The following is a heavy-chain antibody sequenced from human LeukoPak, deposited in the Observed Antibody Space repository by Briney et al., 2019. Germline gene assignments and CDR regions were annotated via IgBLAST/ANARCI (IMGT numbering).Heavy chain of an antibody. V-gene: IGHV3-33*01. CDR2: IWYDGSNK. D-gene: IGHD4-17*01. CDR1: GFTFSSYG. J-gene: IGHJ4*02. Sequence: GRSLRLSCAASGFTFSSYGMHWVRQAPGKGLEWVAVIWYDGSNKYYADSVKGRFTISRDNSKNTLYLQMNSLRAEDTAVYYCARAHRGDPFDYWGRGTLVTVSS. CDR3: ARAHRGDPFDY.